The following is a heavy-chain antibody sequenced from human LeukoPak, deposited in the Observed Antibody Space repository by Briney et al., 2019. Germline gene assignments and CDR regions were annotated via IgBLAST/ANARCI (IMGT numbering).Heavy chain of an antibody. CDR1: GFTVSSKY. CDR2: IYSTGDT. D-gene: IGHD3-10*01. CDR3: ATAFNSGSYSDYFDY. J-gene: IGHJ4*02. V-gene: IGHV3-53*05. Sequence: GGSLRLSCAVSGFTVSSKYMSWVRQAPGKGLEWVSVIYSTGDTRYADSVKGRFTISRDNSKNTLYLQMNSLRAEDTAVYYCATAFNSGSYSDYFDYWGQGTLVTVSS.